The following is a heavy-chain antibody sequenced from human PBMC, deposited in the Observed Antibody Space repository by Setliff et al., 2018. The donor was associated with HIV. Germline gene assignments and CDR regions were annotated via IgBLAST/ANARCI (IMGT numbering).Heavy chain of an antibody. CDR1: GGSITSGGYY. CDR3: ATKPRPIVVVPAATYWYFDL. D-gene: IGHD2-2*01. J-gene: IGHJ2*01. Sequence: SETLSLTCTVSGGSITSGGYYWSWIRQHPGTGLEWIGYIYHSGSTYYNPSLKSRSTISIDTSKNQFSLRLDSVTAADTAIYYCATKPRPIVVVPAATYWYFDLWGRGTLVT. CDR2: IYHSGST. V-gene: IGHV4-31*03.